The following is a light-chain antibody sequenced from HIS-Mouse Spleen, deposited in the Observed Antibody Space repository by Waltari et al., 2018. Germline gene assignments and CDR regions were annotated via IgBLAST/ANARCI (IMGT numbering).Light chain of an antibody. V-gene: IGLV1-47*01. Sequence: QSVLTQPPSASGTPGQRVTIPCSGSSSNIGSNYVYWYQQLPGTAPKHLIYRNNQRPSGVPDRFSGSKSGTSASLAISGRRSEDEADYYCAAWDDSLSGPVFGGGTKLTVL. CDR1: SSNIGSNY. CDR2: RNN. CDR3: AAWDDSLSGPV. J-gene: IGLJ3*02.